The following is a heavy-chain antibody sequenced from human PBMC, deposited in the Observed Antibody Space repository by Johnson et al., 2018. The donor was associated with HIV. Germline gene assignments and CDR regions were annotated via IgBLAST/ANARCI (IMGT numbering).Heavy chain of an antibody. CDR1: GFTFGDYA. CDR2: IRSKAYGGTS. V-gene: IGHV3-49*03. J-gene: IGHJ3*02. CDR3: TKLPTYYYASGGPVKDAFDI. D-gene: IGHD3-10*01. Sequence: VQLVESGGGLVQAGRSLRLSCTASGFTFGDYAMSWFRQAPGKGLEWVSFIRSKAYGGTSEYAASVEGRFTISRDDSKSIAFLEMNTLKTEDTAIFYCTKLPTYYYASGGPVKDAFDIWGQGTMVTVSS.